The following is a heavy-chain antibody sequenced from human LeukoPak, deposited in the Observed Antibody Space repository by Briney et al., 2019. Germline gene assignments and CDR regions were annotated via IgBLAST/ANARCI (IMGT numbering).Heavy chain of an antibody. J-gene: IGHJ5*02. Sequence: SETLSLTCAVSGYSISSGYYWGWIRQPPGKGREWIGRIYHSGSTYYNPSLKSRVTISVDTSTNQFSLKLSSVTAADTAVYYCARTPDANWFDPWGQGTLVTVSS. CDR2: IYHSGST. CDR1: GYSISSGYY. CDR3: ARTPDANWFDP. V-gene: IGHV4-38-2*01.